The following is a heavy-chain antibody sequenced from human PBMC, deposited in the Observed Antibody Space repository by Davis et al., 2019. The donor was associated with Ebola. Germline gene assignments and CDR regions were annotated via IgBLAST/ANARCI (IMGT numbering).Heavy chain of an antibody. D-gene: IGHD1-7*01. CDR1: GFTFSSYS. CDR3: AKGLYSWNSGMDV. J-gene: IGHJ6*03. CDR2: IQYDGNNK. V-gene: IGHV3-30*02. Sequence: GESLKISCATSGFTFSSYSMHWVRQAAGKGLEWVAFIQYDGNNKYHADSVKGRFTISRDNAKNTLYVHLNRLRADDTALYFCAKGLYSWNSGMDVWGRGTTVTVSS.